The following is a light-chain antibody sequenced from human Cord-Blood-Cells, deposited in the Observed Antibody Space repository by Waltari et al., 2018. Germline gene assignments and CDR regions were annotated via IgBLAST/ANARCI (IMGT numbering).Light chain of an antibody. CDR2: GSS. CDR3: QQYNNWPLT. Sequence: EIVMTQSPATLSVSPGERATLSCRASQSVRSNLAWYQQKPGQAPRLLIYGSSTRATGIPARFRGSGSGTEFTLTISSLQSEDFAVYDCQQYNNWPLTFGGGTTVEIK. J-gene: IGKJ4*01. V-gene: IGKV3-15*01. CDR1: QSVRSN.